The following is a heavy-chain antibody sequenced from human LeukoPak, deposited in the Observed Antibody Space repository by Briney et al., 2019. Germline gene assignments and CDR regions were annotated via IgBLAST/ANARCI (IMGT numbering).Heavy chain of an antibody. CDR2: ISSTSSTI. Sequence: GGSLRLSCAASGFTFSSFSMNWVRQAPGKGLEWVSYISSTSSTIYYADSVKGRFTISRDNAKNSLYLQMNSLRAEDTAVYYCARAHPGDYSDFQFDYWGREPWSPSPQ. J-gene: IGHJ4*02. CDR1: GFTFSSFS. V-gene: IGHV3-48*01. CDR3: ARAHPGDYSDFQFDY. D-gene: IGHD4-11*01.